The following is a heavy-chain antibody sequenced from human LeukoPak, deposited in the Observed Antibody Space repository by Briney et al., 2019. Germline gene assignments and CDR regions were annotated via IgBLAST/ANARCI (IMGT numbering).Heavy chain of an antibody. V-gene: IGHV1-69*04. J-gene: IGHJ4*02. CDR2: IIPILGIA. Sequence: ASVTVSCKASGGTFSSYAISWVRQAPGQGLEWMGRIIPILGIANYAQKFQGRVTITADKSTSTAHMELSSLRSEDTAVYYCARQEAASTGTTDWGQGTLVTVSS. CDR1: GGTFSSYA. D-gene: IGHD1-7*01. CDR3: ARQEAASTGTTD.